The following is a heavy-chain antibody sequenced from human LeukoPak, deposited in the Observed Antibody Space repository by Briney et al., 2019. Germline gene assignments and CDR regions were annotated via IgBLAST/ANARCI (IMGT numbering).Heavy chain of an antibody. CDR3: ARDEAVAFFDY. CDR1: GYTFTSYG. D-gene: IGHD6-19*01. V-gene: IGHV1-18*01. Sequence: ASVKVSCKASGYTFTSYGISWVRQAPGQGLQWMGWISAYNGNTNYAQKLQGRVTMTTDTSTSTAYMELRSLRSDDTAMYYCARDEAVAFFDYWGQGTLVTVSS. J-gene: IGHJ4*02. CDR2: ISAYNGNT.